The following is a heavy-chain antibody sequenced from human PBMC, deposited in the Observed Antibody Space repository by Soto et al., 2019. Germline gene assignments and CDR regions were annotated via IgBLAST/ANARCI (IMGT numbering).Heavy chain of an antibody. J-gene: IGHJ6*02. CDR2: ISGSGGST. CDR1: GFTFTNYA. V-gene: IGHV3-23*01. CDR3: AKGSTGRRFYYGLDV. Sequence: GGSLRLCCKASGFTFTNYAMTWVRQAPGKGLEWVSAISGSGGSTYYADSVKGRFTISRDNSMNALFLQMNSLGAEDTAVYYCAKGSTGRRFYYGLDVWGQGTTVTVSS. D-gene: IGHD1-1*01.